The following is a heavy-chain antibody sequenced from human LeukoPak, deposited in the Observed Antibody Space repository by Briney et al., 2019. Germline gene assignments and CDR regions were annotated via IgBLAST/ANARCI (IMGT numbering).Heavy chain of an antibody. J-gene: IGHJ6*03. CDR1: GFTFSIYW. D-gene: IGHD4-17*01. CDR2: IQQDGGEK. Sequence: PGGSLRLSCAASGFTFSIYWMNWVRQAPGKGLEWVAHIQQDGGEKYYVDSVKGRFTISGDNAKNSLFLQMNSLRAEDTAVYYCARDANYGDYDPVIYYMDVWGKGTTVTVSS. V-gene: IGHV3-7*01. CDR3: ARDANYGDYDPVIYYMDV.